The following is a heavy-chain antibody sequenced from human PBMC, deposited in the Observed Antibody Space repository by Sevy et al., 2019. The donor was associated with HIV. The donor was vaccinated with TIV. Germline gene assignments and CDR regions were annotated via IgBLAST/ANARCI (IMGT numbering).Heavy chain of an antibody. CDR3: AKSGYYGSGRYYYYGMDV. D-gene: IGHD3-10*01. CDR2: IGGSGDTT. CDR1: GFTFSSYA. V-gene: IGHV3-23*01. Sequence: GGSLRLSCAASGFTFSSYAMSWVRQAPEKGLEWVSAIGGSGDTTYYADSVKGRFTISSDNSKNILYLQMNSLRAEDTAIYYCAKSGYYGSGRYYYYGMDVWGQGTTVTVSS. J-gene: IGHJ6*02.